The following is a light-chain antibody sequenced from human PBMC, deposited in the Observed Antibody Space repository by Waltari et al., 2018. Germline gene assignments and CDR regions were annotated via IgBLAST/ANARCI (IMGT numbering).Light chain of an antibody. CDR1: QTISSY. Sequence: DIQMTQSPSSLSASVGDRVTITCRASQTISSYLAWYQQKPGKVPKLLIYAASSLESGLPSRFRGSVSGTEFTLTISSLQPEDFATYYCQQHNSHPPTFGQGTKVEIK. CDR3: QQHNSHPPT. V-gene: IGKV1-17*03. CDR2: AAS. J-gene: IGKJ1*01.